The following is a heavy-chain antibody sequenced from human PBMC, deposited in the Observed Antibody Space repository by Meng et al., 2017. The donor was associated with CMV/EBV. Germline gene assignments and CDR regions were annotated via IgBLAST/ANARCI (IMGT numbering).Heavy chain of an antibody. Sequence: GESLKISCAASGFTFSSYWMSWVRQAPGKGLEWVANIKQDGSEKYYVDSVKGRFTISRDNAKNSLYLQMNSLRAEDTAVYYCARAASGGSERWDYYYYGMDVWGQGTTVTVSS. CDR1: GFTFSSYW. CDR2: IKQDGSEK. J-gene: IGHJ6*02. CDR3: ARAASGGSERWDYYYYGMDV. D-gene: IGHD5-24*01. V-gene: IGHV3-7*01.